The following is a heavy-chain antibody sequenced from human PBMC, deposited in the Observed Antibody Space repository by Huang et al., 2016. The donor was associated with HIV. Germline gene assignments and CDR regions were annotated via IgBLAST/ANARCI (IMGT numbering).Heavy chain of an antibody. Sequence: QVRLEQWGEGVVKPSDTLSLPCAVFGASFTTYFWRWIRQSPVKGLQGIGEIKPGGPSNSNPFVQRLVMMYVDTPKNHFSLSLRDMTAADAAIYYCARPPTPSYYDTWSLSPVEEDFFYFNMDLWGRGTPVIVSS. J-gene: IGHJ6*03. CDR1: GASFTTYF. CDR2: IKPGGPS. CDR3: ARPPTPSYYDTWSLSPVEEDFFYFNMDL. D-gene: IGHD3-3*01. V-gene: IGHV4-34*02.